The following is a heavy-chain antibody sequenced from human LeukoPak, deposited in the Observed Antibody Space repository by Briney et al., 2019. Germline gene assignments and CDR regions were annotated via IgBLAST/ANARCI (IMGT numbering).Heavy chain of an antibody. CDR1: GYTFTSYY. CDR2: INPSGGST. J-gene: IGHJ6*02. Sequence: ASVKVSCKASGYTFTSYYMHWVRQAPGQGREGMGIINPSGGSTSYAQKFQGRVTMTRDTSTSTVYMELSSLRSEDTAVYYCAREGYSGSYSVYYYYYGMDVWGQGTTVTVSS. CDR3: AREGYSGSYSVYYYYYGMDV. D-gene: IGHD1-26*01. V-gene: IGHV1-46*01.